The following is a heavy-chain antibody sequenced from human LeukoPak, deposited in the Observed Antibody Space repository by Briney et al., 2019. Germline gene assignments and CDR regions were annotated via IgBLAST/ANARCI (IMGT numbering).Heavy chain of an antibody. J-gene: IGHJ2*01. CDR1: GYRLTNNW. CDR2: IYPGDSDT. D-gene: IGHD4-23*01. Sequence: GESLKISCKISGYRLTNNWIGWVRQVPGKGLEWMGLIYPGDSDTRYSPSFQGQVTFSVDTSISTAYLQWSSLKASDTAMYYCARRVVNNRNWYFDLWGRGTLVTVSS. CDR3: ARRVVNNRNWYFDL. V-gene: IGHV5-51*01.